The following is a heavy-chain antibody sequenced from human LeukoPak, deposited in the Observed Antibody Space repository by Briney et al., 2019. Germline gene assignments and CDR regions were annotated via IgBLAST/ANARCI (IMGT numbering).Heavy chain of an antibody. V-gene: IGHV1-69*04. CDR2: IIPILGIA. J-gene: IGHJ4*02. D-gene: IGHD3-22*01. CDR3: ASGAYYDSSGYPRY. Sequence: SVKVSCKAPGGTFSSYAISWVRQAPGQGLEWMGRIIPILGIANYAQKFQGRVTITADKSTSTAYMELSSLRSEDTAVYYCASGAYYDSSGYPRYWGQGTLVTVSS. CDR1: GGTFSSYA.